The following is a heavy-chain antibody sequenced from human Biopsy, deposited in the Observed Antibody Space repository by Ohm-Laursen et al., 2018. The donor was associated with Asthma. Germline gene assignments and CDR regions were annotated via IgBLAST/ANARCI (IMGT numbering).Heavy chain of an antibody. V-gene: IGHV4-39*02. CDR2: IYYSGRT. CDR3: ARAVSSSSYWYFDL. J-gene: IGHJ2*01. Sequence: GTLSLTCTVSGDAMSTSGSYWGWIRQSPGKGLEWIGSIYYSGRTYYNPSLESRVTISADTSKNHFSLKVTSVTAAGTAVYYCARAVSSSSYWYFDLWGRGDLVTVSS. CDR1: GDAMSTSGSY. D-gene: IGHD6-6*01.